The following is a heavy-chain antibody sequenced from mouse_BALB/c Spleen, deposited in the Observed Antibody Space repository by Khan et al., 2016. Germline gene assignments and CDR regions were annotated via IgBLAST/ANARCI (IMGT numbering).Heavy chain of an antibody. CDR2: INTYTGEP. CDR3: ARRRGYLSAMDY. CDR1: GYTFTNYG. V-gene: IGHV9-1*02. Sequence: LVESGPELKKPGETVKISCKASGYTFTNYGMNWVKQAPGKGIKWMGWINTYTGEPTYADDFKGRFAFSLETSASTAYLQINNLKNEDMATYFCARRRGYLSAMDYWGQGTSFTVSS. D-gene: IGHD2-3*01. J-gene: IGHJ4*01.